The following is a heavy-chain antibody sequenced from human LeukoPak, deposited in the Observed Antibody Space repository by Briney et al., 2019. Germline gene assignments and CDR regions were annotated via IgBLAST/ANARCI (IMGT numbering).Heavy chain of an antibody. CDR1: GGSFSGYY. J-gene: IGHJ4*02. CDR3: ARDQDSSSWTPFDY. CDR2: INHSGST. V-gene: IGHV4-34*01. D-gene: IGHD6-13*01. Sequence: WETLSLTCAVYGGSFSGYYWSWIRQPPGKGLEWIGEINHSGSTNYNPSLKSRVTISVDTSKNQFSLKLSSVTAADTAVYYCARDQDSSSWTPFDYWGQGTLVTVSS.